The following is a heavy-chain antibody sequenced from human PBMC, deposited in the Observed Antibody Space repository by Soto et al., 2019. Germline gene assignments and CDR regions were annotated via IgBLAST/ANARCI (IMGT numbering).Heavy chain of an antibody. V-gene: IGHV3-15*01. CDR2: IKSKNDGETA. D-gene: IGHD5-18*01. J-gene: IGHJ4*02. CDR3: AITAMINRDSSTSFDY. CDR1: GLTFSNVW. Sequence: PGGSLRLSCAASGLTFSNVWMTWVRQAPGKGLEWVGRIKSKNDGETADVAAPVKARFTISRDDSKNTVFLEMNSLKSEDTALYYCAITAMINRDSSTSFDYWGRGTQVTVSS.